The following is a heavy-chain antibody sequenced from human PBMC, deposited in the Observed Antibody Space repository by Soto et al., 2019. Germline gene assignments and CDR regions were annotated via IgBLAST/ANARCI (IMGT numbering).Heavy chain of an antibody. Sequence: GASVKVSCKASGYTFTGYYMHWVRQAPGQGLEWMGWISPYSGDTDSAQKFQGRVTLTRDTSTRTVYMELSRLTSDDTAVYYCEWERPTPISNHWGQGALVTVSS. J-gene: IGHJ4*02. V-gene: IGHV1-2*02. CDR1: GYTFTGYY. CDR3: EWERPTPISNH. D-gene: IGHD3-3*01. CDR2: ISPYSGDT.